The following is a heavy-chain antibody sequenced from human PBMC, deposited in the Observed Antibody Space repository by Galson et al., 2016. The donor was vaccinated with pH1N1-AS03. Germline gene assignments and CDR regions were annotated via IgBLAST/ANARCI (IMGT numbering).Heavy chain of an antibody. V-gene: IGHV1-69*13. Sequence: SVKVSCKASGGSFSSYAFTWVRLAPGQGLEWMGGIIPIFGKPQYAQKFQGRVTITADESTTTVYMDLSSLISDDTDMYYCARDGPGIVRANAHWGQGTLVTVSS. J-gene: IGHJ1*01. D-gene: IGHD1-14*01. CDR3: ARDGPGIVRANAH. CDR1: GGSFSSYA. CDR2: IIPIFGKP.